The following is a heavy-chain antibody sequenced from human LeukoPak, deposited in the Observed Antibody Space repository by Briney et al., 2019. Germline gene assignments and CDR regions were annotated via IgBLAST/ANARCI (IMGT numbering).Heavy chain of an antibody. D-gene: IGHD3-22*01. CDR2: MNPNTGGT. Sequence: ASVKVSCKTSGYNFIDYYINWVRQAPGQGLEWMAWMNPNTGGTKFAQRFQGRVTMTRDTSISTAYMELSSLTSDDTAVYYCARGVSSSWFSSWFDSWGQGTLVSVSS. V-gene: IGHV1-2*02. CDR3: ARGVSSSWFSSWFDS. J-gene: IGHJ5*01. CDR1: GYNFIDYY.